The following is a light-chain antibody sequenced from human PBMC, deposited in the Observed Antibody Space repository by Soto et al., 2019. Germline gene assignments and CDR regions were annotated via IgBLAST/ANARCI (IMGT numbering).Light chain of an antibody. V-gene: IGKV3-15*01. CDR3: QQYNDWPPIT. CDR2: GAS. CDR1: QTLSNS. Sequence: EIVMTQSPATLSVSPGERATLSCRASQTLSNSFIAWYQQKPGQAPRLLIFGASTRATGIPARFGGSGSGTEFTLTISSLQSEDFAVYYCQQYNDWPPITFGQGTRLEIK. J-gene: IGKJ5*01.